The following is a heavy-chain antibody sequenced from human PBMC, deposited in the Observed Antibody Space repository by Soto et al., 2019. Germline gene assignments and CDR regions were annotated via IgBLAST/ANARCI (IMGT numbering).Heavy chain of an antibody. J-gene: IGHJ4*02. CDR3: ARTNVADFDY. D-gene: IGHD6-19*01. CDR2: IYYSGST. CDR1: GGSISSSSYY. V-gene: IGHV4-39*01. Sequence: PSETLXXXXXXSGGSISSSSYYWGWIRQPPGKGLEWIGSIYYSGSTYYKPSLKSRVNISVDTSKNQFSLKLSSVTAADTAVYYCARTNVADFDYWGQGTLVTVSS.